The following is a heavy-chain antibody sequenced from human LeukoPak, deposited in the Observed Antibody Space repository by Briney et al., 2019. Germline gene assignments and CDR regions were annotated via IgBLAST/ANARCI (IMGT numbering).Heavy chain of an antibody. V-gene: IGHV3-21*04. Sequence: GGSLRLSCAASGFTFSSYSMNWVRQAPGKGLEWVSSISSSSSYIYYADSVKGRFTISRDNSKNTLYLQMNSLRAEDTAVYYCAKRGAYYGDYVDYWGQGTLVTVSS. CDR2: ISSSSSYI. CDR1: GFTFSSYS. J-gene: IGHJ4*02. CDR3: AKRGAYYGDYVDY. D-gene: IGHD4-17*01.